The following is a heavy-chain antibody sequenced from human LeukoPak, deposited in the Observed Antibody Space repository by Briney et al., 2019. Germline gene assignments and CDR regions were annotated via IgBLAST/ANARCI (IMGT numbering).Heavy chain of an antibody. V-gene: IGHV4-30-4*01. J-gene: IGHJ3*02. CDR1: GGSISSGDYY. CDR2: IYYSGST. D-gene: IGHD3-10*01. CDR3: ARGTGDYYAHDDAFDI. Sequence: SETLSLTCTVSGGSISSGDYYWSWIRQPPGKGLEWIGYIYYSGSTYYNPSLKSRVTISVDTSKNQFSLKLSSVTAADTAVYYCARGTGDYYAHDDAFDIWGQGTMVTVSS.